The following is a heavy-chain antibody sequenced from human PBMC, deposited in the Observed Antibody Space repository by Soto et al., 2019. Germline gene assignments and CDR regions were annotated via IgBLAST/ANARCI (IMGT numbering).Heavy chain of an antibody. CDR2: ISAYNGNT. D-gene: IGHD3-3*01. Sequence: ASVKVSCKASGYTFTSYGISWVRQAPGQGLEWMGWISAYNGNTNYAQKLQGRVTMTTDTSTSTAYMELRSLRSDDTAVYYCARVLDGTILNWFDPWGQGTLVTVSS. CDR1: GYTFTSYG. V-gene: IGHV1-18*01. CDR3: ARVLDGTILNWFDP. J-gene: IGHJ5*02.